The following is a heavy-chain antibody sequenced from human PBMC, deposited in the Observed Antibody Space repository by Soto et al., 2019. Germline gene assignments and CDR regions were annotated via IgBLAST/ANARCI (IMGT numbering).Heavy chain of an antibody. J-gene: IGHJ4*02. D-gene: IGHD3-10*01. CDR1: GGSFSGYY. CDR3: ARGRVSWRYYYGSGSYHPFDY. V-gene: IGHV4-34*01. Sequence: QVQLQQWGAGLLKPSETLSLTCAVYGGSFSGYYWSWIRQPPGKGLEWIGEINHSGSTNYNPSLKSRVTISVDTSKNQFSLKLSAVTAADTAVYYCARGRVSWRYYYGSGSYHPFDYWGQGTLVTVSS. CDR2: INHSGST.